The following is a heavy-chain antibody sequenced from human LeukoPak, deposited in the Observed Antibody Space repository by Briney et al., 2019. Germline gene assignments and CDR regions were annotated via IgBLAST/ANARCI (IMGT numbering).Heavy chain of an antibody. D-gene: IGHD7-27*01. CDR2: IIPIFGTA. Sequence: SVKVSCKASGGTFSSYAISWVRQAPGQGLEWMGGIIPIFGTANYAQKFQGRVMITADESTSTAYMELSSLRSEDTAVYYCARGNWGGSIFDYWGQGTLVTVSS. J-gene: IGHJ4*02. V-gene: IGHV1-69*01. CDR3: ARGNWGGSIFDY. CDR1: GGTFSSYA.